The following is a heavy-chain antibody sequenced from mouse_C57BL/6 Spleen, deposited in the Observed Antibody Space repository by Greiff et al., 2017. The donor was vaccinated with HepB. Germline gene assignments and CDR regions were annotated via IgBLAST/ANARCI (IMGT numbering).Heavy chain of an antibody. CDR1: GYTFTSYW. CDR3: ARGTTVAPYFDV. Sequence: QVQLQQPGAELVMPGASVKLSCKASGYTFTSYWMHWVKQRPGQGLEWIGEIDPSDSYTNYNQKFKGKSTLTVDKSSSTAYMQLSSLTSEDSAVYYCARGTTVAPYFDVWGTGTTVTVSS. D-gene: IGHD1-1*01. J-gene: IGHJ1*03. V-gene: IGHV1-69*01. CDR2: IDPSDSYT.